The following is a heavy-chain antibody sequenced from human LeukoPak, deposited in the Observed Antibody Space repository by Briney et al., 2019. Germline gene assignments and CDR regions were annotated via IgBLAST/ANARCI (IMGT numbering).Heavy chain of an antibody. V-gene: IGHV3-21*01. CDR3: ARDGGYCSSTSCLAEYDY. Sequence: GGTLRLSCAASGFTFSSYSMNWVRQAPGKGLEWVSSISSSSSYIYYADSVKGRFTISRDNAKNSLYLQMNSLRAEDTAVYYYARDGGYCSSTSCLAEYDYWGQGTLVTVSS. J-gene: IGHJ4*02. CDR1: GFTFSSYS. D-gene: IGHD2-2*01. CDR2: ISSSSSYI.